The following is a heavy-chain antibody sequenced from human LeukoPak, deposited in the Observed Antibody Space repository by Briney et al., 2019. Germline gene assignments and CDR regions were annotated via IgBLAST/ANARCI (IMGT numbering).Heavy chain of an antibody. CDR3: ATPDGGSGSYYSGYYFDY. D-gene: IGHD3-10*01. J-gene: IGHJ4*02. CDR1: GFTFSNYA. CDR2: ISYDGSNK. V-gene: IGHV3-30-3*01. Sequence: GGSLRLSCAASGFTFSNYAMHWVRQAPGKGLEWVAVISYDGSNKYYADSVKGRFTISRDNSKNTLYLQMNSLRAEDTAVHYCATPDGGSGSYYSGYYFDYWGQGTLVTVSS.